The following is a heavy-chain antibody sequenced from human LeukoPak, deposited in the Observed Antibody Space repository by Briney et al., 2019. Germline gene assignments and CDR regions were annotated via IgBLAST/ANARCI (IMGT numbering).Heavy chain of an antibody. V-gene: IGHV1-46*01. Sequence: ASVKVSCKASGYTFTSYYVHWVRQAPGQGLEWMGIINPSGGSTSYAQKFQGRVTMTRDMSTSTVYMELSSLRSEDTAVYYCARDRYRGSSSPADYYYYYMDVWGKGTAVRVTS. D-gene: IGHD1-26*01. CDR1: GYTFTSYY. CDR3: ARDRYRGSSSPADYYYYYMDV. J-gene: IGHJ6*03. CDR2: INPSGGST.